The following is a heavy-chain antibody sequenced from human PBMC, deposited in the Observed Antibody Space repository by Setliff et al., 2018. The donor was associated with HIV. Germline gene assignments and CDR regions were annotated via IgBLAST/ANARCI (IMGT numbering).Heavy chain of an antibody. V-gene: IGHV1-18*01. J-gene: IGHJ6*02. CDR3: SRSGVPPYYYYGMDV. D-gene: IGHD3-10*01. CDR2: INSYNGNT. CDR1: GDTFTTYA. Sequence: ASVKVSCKASGDTFTTYALHWVRQAPGQGLEWMGWINSYNGNTKFAQKFQGRVTMTTDTSTTTAFMELRSLKADDTGIYYCSRSGVPPYYYYGMDVWGQGTTVTVS.